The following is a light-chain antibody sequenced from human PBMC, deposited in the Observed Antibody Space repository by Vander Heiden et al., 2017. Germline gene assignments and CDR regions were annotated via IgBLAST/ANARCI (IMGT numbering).Light chain of an antibody. CDR1: QGISNY. CDR2: AAS. J-gene: IGKJ1*01. V-gene: IGKV1-27*01. Sequence: DIQMTQSPSSLSASVGDRVTITCRASQGISNYLAWYQQKPGKVPKRLIYAASTLQSGVPARFSGSGSGTDFTLTISSLQTEDIATDDGQKYKRAPQTCGQGTKVEIK. CDR3: QKYKRAPQT.